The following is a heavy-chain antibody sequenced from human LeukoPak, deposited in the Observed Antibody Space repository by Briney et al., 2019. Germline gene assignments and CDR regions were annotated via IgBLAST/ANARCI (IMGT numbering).Heavy chain of an antibody. CDR3: GAIAAAGTIYYYYYGMDV. CDR2: INPSGGST. V-gene: IGHV1-46*01. Sequence: EASVKVSCKASGYTFTSYYMHWVRQAPGQGLEWMGIINPSGGSTSYAQKFQGRVTMTRDTSTSTVYMELSSLRSEDTAVYYCGAIAAAGTIYYYYYGMDVWGQGTTVTVSS. CDR1: GYTFTSYY. J-gene: IGHJ6*02. D-gene: IGHD6-13*01.